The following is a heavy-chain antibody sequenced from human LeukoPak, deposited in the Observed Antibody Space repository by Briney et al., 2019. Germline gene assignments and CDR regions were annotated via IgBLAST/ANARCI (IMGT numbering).Heavy chain of an antibody. CDR2: IYYSGST. V-gene: IGHV4-59*08. Sequence: PSETLSLTCTVSGGSISSYYWSWIRQPPGKGREWIGYIYYSGSTNYNPSLKSRVTISVDTSKNQFSLKLSSVTAADTAVYYCARHAYYDFWSGDYYYGMDVWGQGTTVTVSS. D-gene: IGHD3-3*01. CDR3: ARHAYYDFWSGDYYYGMDV. CDR1: GGSISSYY. J-gene: IGHJ6*02.